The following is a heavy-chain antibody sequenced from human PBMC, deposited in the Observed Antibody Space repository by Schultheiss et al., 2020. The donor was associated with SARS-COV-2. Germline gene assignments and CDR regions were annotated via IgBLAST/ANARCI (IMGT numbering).Heavy chain of an antibody. D-gene: IGHD2-2*01. V-gene: IGHV3-NL1*01. CDR2: IYSGGST. CDR3: AKPQTARSSSRYYYYMDV. Sequence: GGSLRLSCAASGFTFSSYAMHWVRQAPGKGLEWVSVIYSGGSTYYADSVKGRFTISRDNSKITLYLQMNSLRVDDTAVYYCAKPQTARSSSRYYYYMDVWGKGTTVTGSS. J-gene: IGHJ6*03. CDR1: GFTFSSYA.